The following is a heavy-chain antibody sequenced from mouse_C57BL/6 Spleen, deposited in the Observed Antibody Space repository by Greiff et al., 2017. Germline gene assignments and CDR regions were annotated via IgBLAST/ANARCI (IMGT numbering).Heavy chain of an antibody. D-gene: IGHD1-1*01. J-gene: IGHJ3*01. CDR1: GFTFSSYG. Sequence: EVKLVESGGDLVKPGGSLKLSCAASGFTFSSYGMSWVRQTPDKRLEWVATISSGGSYTYYPDSVKGRFTISRDNAKNTLYLQMSSLKSEDTAMYYCARPYYYGSPAWFAYWGQGTLVTVSA. CDR3: ARPYYYGSPAWFAY. V-gene: IGHV5-6*01. CDR2: ISSGGSYT.